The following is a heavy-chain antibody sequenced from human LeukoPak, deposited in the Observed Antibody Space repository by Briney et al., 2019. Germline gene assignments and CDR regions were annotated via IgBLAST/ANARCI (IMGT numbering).Heavy chain of an antibody. V-gene: IGHV3-15*01. J-gene: IGHJ4*02. D-gene: IGHD6-19*01. CDR1: GLTFTNAW. CDR2: IQSKADGGTT. CDR3: VIDHLKQWLETH. Sequence: GGSLGLSCVTSGLTFTNAWMSWVRQAPGKGLEWVGRIQSKADGGTTDYAAPVKGRFTISRDDSKNTLYLQMNSLKTEDTAVYYCVIDHLKQWLETHWGQGTLVTVSS.